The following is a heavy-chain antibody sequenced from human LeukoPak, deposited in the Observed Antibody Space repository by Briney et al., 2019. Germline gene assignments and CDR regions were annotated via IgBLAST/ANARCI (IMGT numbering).Heavy chain of an antibody. Sequence: PSETLSLTCAVYGGSFSGYYWSWIRQPPGKGLEWIGEINHSGSTNYNPSLKSRVTISVDTSKNQFSLKLSSVTAADTAVYYCARSERPFARHSSSWFHPFDPWGQGTLVTVSS. CDR1: GGSFSGYY. J-gene: IGHJ5*02. V-gene: IGHV4-34*01. CDR3: ARSERPFARHSSSWFHPFDP. CDR2: INHSGST. D-gene: IGHD6-13*01.